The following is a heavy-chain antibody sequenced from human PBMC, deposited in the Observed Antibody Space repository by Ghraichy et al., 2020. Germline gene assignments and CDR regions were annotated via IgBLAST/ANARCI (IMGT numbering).Heavy chain of an antibody. Sequence: GESLRLSCAASGFTLNNYWMHWVRQAPGRGLVWVSRIKSDGSSTIYADSVKGRFTISRDNAKNTLYLQMNSLRAEDTAVYYCAREYCSGGRCYYRTGGFHFDYWGQGTLVTVSS. V-gene: IGHV3-74*01. D-gene: IGHD2-15*01. CDR1: GFTLNNYW. CDR3: AREYCSGGRCYYRTGGFHFDY. J-gene: IGHJ4*02. CDR2: IKSDGSST.